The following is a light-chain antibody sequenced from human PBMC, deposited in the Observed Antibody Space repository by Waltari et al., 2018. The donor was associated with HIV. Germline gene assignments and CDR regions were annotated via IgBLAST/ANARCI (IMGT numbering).Light chain of an antibody. V-gene: IGKV3-11*01. CDR2: ETS. CDR1: QRVGRL. CDR3: QQRESWPPVT. J-gene: IGKJ4*01. Sequence: EIVLTQSPATLSVSPGDTAILSCRASQRVGRLLAWYQQKSGQPPRLLLYETSTRAAGTPARFNGSGSETDFALTITDVEPADVAVYYCQQRESWPPVTFGGGTRV.